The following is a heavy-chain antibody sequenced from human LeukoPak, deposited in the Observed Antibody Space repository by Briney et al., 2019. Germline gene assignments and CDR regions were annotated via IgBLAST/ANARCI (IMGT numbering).Heavy chain of an antibody. D-gene: IGHD2-2*01. CDR3: ATGEWPAAKHRVDY. Sequence: GGSLRLSCAASGFTFSSYAMSWVRQAPGKGLEWVSAISGSGGSTYYADSVKGRFTISRDNSKNTLYLQMNSLRAEDTAVYYCATGEWPAAKHRVDYWGQGTLVTVSS. CDR1: GFTFSSYA. V-gene: IGHV3-23*01. J-gene: IGHJ4*02. CDR2: ISGSGGST.